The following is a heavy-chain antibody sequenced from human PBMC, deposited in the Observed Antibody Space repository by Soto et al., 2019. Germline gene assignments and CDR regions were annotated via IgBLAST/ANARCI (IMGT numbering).Heavy chain of an antibody. V-gene: IGHV3-30*18. CDR2: ISYDGSNK. CDR1: GFTFSSYG. D-gene: IGHD5-12*01. J-gene: IGHJ5*02. CDR3: AKAGYSHLEVEGSWFDP. Sequence: QPGGSLRLSCAASGFTFSSYGMHWVRQAPGKGLEWVAVISYDGSNKYYADSVKGRFTISRDNSKNTLYLQMNSLRAEDTAVYYCAKAGYSHLEVEGSWFDPWGQGTQVTVS.